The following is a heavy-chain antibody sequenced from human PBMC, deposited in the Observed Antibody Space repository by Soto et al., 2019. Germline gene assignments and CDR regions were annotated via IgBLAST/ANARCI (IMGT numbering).Heavy chain of an antibody. J-gene: IGHJ4*02. CDR3: ARDIGSNSFDS. CDR1: GFTFSNYG. CDR2: ISYSGSKK. V-gene: IGHV3-30*03. D-gene: IGHD3-10*01. Sequence: QVQLVESGGGVVQPGRSLRLSCAASGFTFSNYGIHWVRQAPGKGLEWVAVISYSGSKKMYGDSVKGRFTISRDNSKNALFLQMNSLGPEDTAVDHCARDIGSNSFDSWGQGTRVTVSS.